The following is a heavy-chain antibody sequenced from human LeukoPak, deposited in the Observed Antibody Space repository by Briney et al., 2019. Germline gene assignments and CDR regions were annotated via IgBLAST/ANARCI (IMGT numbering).Heavy chain of an antibody. Sequence: AASVKVSCKASGGTFSSYAISWVRQAPGQGLEWMGGIIPIFGTANYAQKFQGRVTITTDESTSTAYMELSSLRSEDTAVYYCASGVVVVAATPYYYYYMDVWGKGTTVTVSS. D-gene: IGHD2-15*01. CDR1: GGTFSSYA. V-gene: IGHV1-69*05. CDR2: IIPIFGTA. J-gene: IGHJ6*03. CDR3: ASGVVVVAATPYYYYYMDV.